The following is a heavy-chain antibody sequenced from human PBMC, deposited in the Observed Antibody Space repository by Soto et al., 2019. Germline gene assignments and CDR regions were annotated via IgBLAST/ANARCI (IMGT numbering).Heavy chain of an antibody. J-gene: IGHJ3*02. CDR2: IYFRGNT. CDR1: GDSISRIDYY. Sequence: QVQLQELGPGLLKPSQTLSLTCSVSGDSISRIDYYWTWIRQHPEKGLEWIGKIYFRGNTYYSPSLESRLTISVDTSKNQFSLKLTSVTAADTAVYYCAREGGSYDSGGYLIRGAFDIWGQGTMVTVSS. D-gene: IGHD3-22*01. CDR3: AREGGSYDSGGYLIRGAFDI. V-gene: IGHV4-31*03.